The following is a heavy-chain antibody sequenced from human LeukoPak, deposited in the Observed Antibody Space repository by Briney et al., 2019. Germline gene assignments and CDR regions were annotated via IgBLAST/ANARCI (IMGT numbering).Heavy chain of an antibody. CDR3: ARHYPHGDSSWDS. J-gene: IGHJ4*02. V-gene: IGHV4-4*09. CDR1: GGTINSHY. CDR2: THTNGRT. Sequence: SETLSLTCTVPGGTINSHYWSWIRQPPGEGLEWIAYTHTNGRTKYNPSLKSRVTISLDTSKNQFSLNMYSVTAADTAVYFCARHYPHGDSSWDSWGPGNLVTVSS. D-gene: IGHD4-17*01.